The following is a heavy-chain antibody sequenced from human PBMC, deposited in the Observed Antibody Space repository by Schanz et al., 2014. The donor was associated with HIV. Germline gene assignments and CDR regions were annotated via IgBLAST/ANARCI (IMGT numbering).Heavy chain of an antibody. V-gene: IGHV3-23*04. Sequence: EVQLVESGGGLVKPGGSLRLSCAASGFAFNNYAMTWVRQAPGKGLEWVSSISESGGRTYYADSVNGRFTISRDNSKNTLSLQMTALRTEDTAIYYCAKPEYDSSGNSQTHFDYWGQGTLVTVSS. CDR2: ISESGGRT. J-gene: IGHJ4*02. CDR1: GFAFNNYA. CDR3: AKPEYDSSGNSQTHFDY. D-gene: IGHD3-22*01.